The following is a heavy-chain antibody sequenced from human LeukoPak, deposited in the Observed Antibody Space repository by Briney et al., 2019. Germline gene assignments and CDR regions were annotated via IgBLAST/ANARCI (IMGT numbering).Heavy chain of an antibody. CDR1: GYTFTSYY. Sequence: ASVKVSCKASGYTFTSYYMHWVRQAPGQGLEWMGIINPSGGSTSYAQKFQGRVTMTRDTSTSTVYMELSSLRSEDTAVYYCARARRYYYDSRGIFYYFDYWGQGTLVTVSS. CDR3: ARARRYYYDSRGIFYYFDY. CDR2: INPSGGST. V-gene: IGHV1-46*01. D-gene: IGHD3-22*01. J-gene: IGHJ4*02.